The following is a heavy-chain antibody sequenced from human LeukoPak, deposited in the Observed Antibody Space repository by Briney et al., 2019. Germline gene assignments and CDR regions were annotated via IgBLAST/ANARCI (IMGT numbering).Heavy chain of an antibody. V-gene: IGHV3-66*01. Sequence: GRSLRLSCAASGFTVSTRHMSWVRQTPGKGLEWVSVIYSGGTTYYADSVKGRVTIFRDSSKNTLYLQMNSLRVEDTAVYYCARGAITMVRAWEFDYWGQGTRVTVSS. CDR1: GFTVSTRH. CDR3: ARGAITMVRAWEFDY. D-gene: IGHD3-10*01. CDR2: IYSGGTT. J-gene: IGHJ4*02.